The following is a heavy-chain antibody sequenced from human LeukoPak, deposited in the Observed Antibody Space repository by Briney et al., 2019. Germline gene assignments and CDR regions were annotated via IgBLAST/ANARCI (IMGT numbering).Heavy chain of an antibody. D-gene: IGHD6-13*01. Sequence: SGPSLLKPTPTLTLTFTFSGFSLSTSGMCVCWIRQPPEKALEWLALIDWDDDKYYSTSLKTSLNISKDTSKNQVVLTMTNMDPVDTATYYCARYYSSSLRGFDYWGQGTLVTVSS. V-gene: IGHV2-70*01. CDR1: GFSLSTSGMC. CDR3: ARYYSSSLRGFDY. J-gene: IGHJ4*02. CDR2: IDWDDDK.